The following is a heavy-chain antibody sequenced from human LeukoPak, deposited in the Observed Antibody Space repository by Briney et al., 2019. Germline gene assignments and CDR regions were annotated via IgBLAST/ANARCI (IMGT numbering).Heavy chain of an antibody. CDR1: GFNFSIYS. J-gene: IGHJ3*02. Sequence: GGSLRLSCAASGFNFSIYSMNWVRQAPGKGLEWVSYITRSSTTIYYADSVKGRFTISRDNAKNSLYLQMNSLRAEDTAVYYCARSPNYYYGSGSYYNAFDIWGQGTMVTVSS. CDR2: ITRSSTTI. D-gene: IGHD3-10*01. CDR3: ARSPNYYYGSGSYYNAFDI. V-gene: IGHV3-48*01.